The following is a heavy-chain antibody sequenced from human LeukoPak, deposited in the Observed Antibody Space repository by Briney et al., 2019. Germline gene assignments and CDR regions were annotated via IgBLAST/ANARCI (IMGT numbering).Heavy chain of an antibody. Sequence: GGSLRLSCAASGFTFDDYAMHWVRQAPGKGLEWVSGISWNSGSIGYADSVKGRFTISRDNAKNSLYLQMNSLRAEDTALYYCAKDIAVGQLQYYFDYWGQGTLVTVSS. CDR2: ISWNSGSI. CDR3: AKDIAVGQLQYYFDY. V-gene: IGHV3-9*01. CDR1: GFTFDDYA. J-gene: IGHJ4*02. D-gene: IGHD6-13*01.